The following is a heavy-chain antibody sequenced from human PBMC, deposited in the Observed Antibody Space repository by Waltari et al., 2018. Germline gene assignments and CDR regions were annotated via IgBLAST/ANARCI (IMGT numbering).Heavy chain of an antibody. Sequence: QVQLVQSGAEVKKPGASVKVSCKASGYTFTGYYMHWVRQAPGQGLEWMGRIKPNSGGTNYAQEFQGRITMTRDTSISAAFMELSRLRSDDTAVYYCAGELTGTTGAPFDYWGQGTLVTVSS. J-gene: IGHJ4*02. CDR2: IKPNSGGT. V-gene: IGHV1-2*02. CDR1: GYTFTGYY. D-gene: IGHD1-1*01. CDR3: AGELTGTTGAPFDY.